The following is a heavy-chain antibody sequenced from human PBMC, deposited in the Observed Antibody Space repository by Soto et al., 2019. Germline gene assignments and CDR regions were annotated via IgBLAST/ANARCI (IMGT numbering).Heavy chain of an antibody. CDR2: ISGSGDFT. CDR3: AKGFYGSGSYYNERAFDS. CDR1: GFTFSNYA. D-gene: IGHD3-10*01. Sequence: PGGSLRLSCAASGFTFSNYAISWVRQTPGKGLEWVSVISGSGDFTYYADSVKGRFTISRDNPKNTIYLQMNSLRAEDTAVYYCAKGFYGSGSYYNERAFDSWGQGTPVTVSS. V-gene: IGHV3-23*01. J-gene: IGHJ4*02.